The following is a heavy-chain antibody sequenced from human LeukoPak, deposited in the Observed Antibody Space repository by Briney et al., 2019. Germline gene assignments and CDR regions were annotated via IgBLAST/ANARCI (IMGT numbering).Heavy chain of an antibody. D-gene: IGHD5-18*01. CDR1: GGSISSGSYY. V-gene: IGHV4-39*01. CDR3: ARQLYSYGAYFDY. CDR2: IYYSGST. Sequence: SETLSLTCTVSGGSISSGSYYWGWIRQPPGKGLEWIGSIYYSGSTYYNPSLKSRVTISVDTSKNQFSLKLSSVTAADTAVYYCARQLYSYGAYFDYWGQGTLVTVSS. J-gene: IGHJ4*02.